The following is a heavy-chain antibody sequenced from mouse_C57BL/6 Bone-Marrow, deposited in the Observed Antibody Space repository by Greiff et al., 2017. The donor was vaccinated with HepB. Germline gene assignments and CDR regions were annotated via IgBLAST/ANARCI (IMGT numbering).Heavy chain of an antibody. Sequence: VHLVESGAELVRPGTSVKMSCKASGYTFTNYWIGWAKQRPGHGLEWIGDIYPGGGYTNYNEKFKGKATLTADKSSSTAYMQFSSLTSEDSAIYYCARGGYGSSLGYWGQGTTLTVSS. CDR2: IYPGGGYT. D-gene: IGHD1-1*01. V-gene: IGHV1-63*01. CDR1: GYTFTNYW. CDR3: ARGGYGSSLGY. J-gene: IGHJ2*01.